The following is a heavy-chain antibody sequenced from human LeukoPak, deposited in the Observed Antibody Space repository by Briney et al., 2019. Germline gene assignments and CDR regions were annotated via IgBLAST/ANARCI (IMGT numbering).Heavy chain of an antibody. D-gene: IGHD6-19*01. CDR2: ISGGGGST. CDR1: GFTFSSYA. V-gene: IGHV3-23*01. J-gene: IGHJ4*02. Sequence: PGGSLRLSCAASGFTFSSYAMSWVRQAPGKGLEWVSAISGGGGSTYYADSVKGRFTISRDNSKNTLYLQMNSLRAEDTAVYYCANLGVAGTGGDYWGQGTLVTVSS. CDR3: ANLGVAGTGGDY.